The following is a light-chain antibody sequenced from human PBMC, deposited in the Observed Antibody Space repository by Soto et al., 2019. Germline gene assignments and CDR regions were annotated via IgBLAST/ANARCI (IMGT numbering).Light chain of an antibody. CDR3: QQSYTLSPLT. Sequence: DVQMTQSPSSLSASVGDRVIITCRTSQSISNYLNWYQHKPGKAPKVLISAASNLQSGVPSRFSGSGSGTVFTLTISSLQPEDFANYFCQQSYTLSPLTLGGGTKVDIK. V-gene: IGKV1-39*01. J-gene: IGKJ4*01. CDR2: AAS. CDR1: QSISNY.